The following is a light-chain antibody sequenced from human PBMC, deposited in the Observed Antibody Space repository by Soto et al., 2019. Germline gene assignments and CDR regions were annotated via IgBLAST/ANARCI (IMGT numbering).Light chain of an antibody. CDR1: QDISNY. CDR3: QQYDNLLT. Sequence: DIPMTQSPSSLSASVGDRVTITCQASQDISNYLNWYQQKPGKSPKLLIYNASNLETGGPSRFSGSGSGTDFTFTIISLQPEDIATYYCQQYDNLLTFGGGTKVEIK. V-gene: IGKV1-33*01. CDR2: NAS. J-gene: IGKJ4*01.